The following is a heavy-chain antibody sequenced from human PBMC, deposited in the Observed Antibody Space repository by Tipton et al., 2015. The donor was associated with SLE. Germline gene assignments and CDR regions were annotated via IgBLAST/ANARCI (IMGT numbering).Heavy chain of an antibody. CDR1: GFTVSRNY. CDR3: ARDRRYFDWLLTPLNY. D-gene: IGHD3-9*01. Sequence: SLRLSCAASGFTVSRNYMNWVRQAPGKGLEWVSVIYSGGSTYYADSVKGRFTISRDNSKNTLYLQMNSLRAEDTAVYYCARDRRYFDWLLTPLNYWGQGTLVTVSS. J-gene: IGHJ4*02. CDR2: IYSGGST. V-gene: IGHV3-53*01.